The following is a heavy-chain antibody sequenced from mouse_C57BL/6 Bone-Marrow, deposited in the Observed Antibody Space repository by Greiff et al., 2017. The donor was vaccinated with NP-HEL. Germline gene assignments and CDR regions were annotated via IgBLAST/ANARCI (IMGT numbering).Heavy chain of an antibody. J-gene: IGHJ2*01. CDR3: ARSYSIDY. CDR1: GYTFTSYG. V-gene: IGHV1-81*01. CDR2: CYPRSGNT. Sequence: VQLQQSGAELARPGASVKLSCKASGYTFTSYGISWVKQRTGQGLEWIGECYPRSGNTHYNEKFKGKATLTADKSSSTAYMELRSLTSEDSAVYFCARSYSIDYWGQGTTLTVSS. D-gene: IGHD2-5*01.